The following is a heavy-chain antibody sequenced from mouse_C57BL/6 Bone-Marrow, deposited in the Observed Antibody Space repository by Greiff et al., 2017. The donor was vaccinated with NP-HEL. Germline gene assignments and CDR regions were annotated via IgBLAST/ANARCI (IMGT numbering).Heavy chain of an antibody. J-gene: IGHJ2*01. D-gene: IGHD2-10*02. CDR2: ISDGGSYT. V-gene: IGHV5-4*01. CDR1: GFTFSSYA. Sequence: EVQLQESGGGLVKPGGSLKLSCAASGFTFSSYAMSWVRQTPEKRLEWVATISDGGSYTYYPDNVKGRFTISRDNAKNNLYLQMSHLKSEDTAMYYCARDLEYGNFDYWGQGTTLTVSS. CDR3: ARDLEYGNFDY.